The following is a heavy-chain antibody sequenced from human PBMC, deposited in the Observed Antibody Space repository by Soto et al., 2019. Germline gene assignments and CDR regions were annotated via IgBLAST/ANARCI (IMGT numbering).Heavy chain of an antibody. CDR1: GFTFSSYS. J-gene: IGHJ6*02. CDR2: ISSSSSYI. Sequence: VSLRLSCAASGFTFSSYSMNWVRQAPGKGLEWVSSISSSSSYIYYADSVKGRFTISRDNAKNSLYLQMNSLRAEDTAVYYCARDGEYYYYGMDVWGQGTTVTVSS. V-gene: IGHV3-21*01. CDR3: ARDGEYYYYGMDV. D-gene: IGHD7-27*01.